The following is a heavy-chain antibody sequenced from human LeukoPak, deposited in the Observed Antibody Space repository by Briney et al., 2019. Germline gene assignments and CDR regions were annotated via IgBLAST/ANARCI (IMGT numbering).Heavy chain of an antibody. V-gene: IGHV4-4*07. CDR1: GGSISSYY. D-gene: IGHD3-3*01. CDR3: ARASYDFWSGSYYMDV. Sequence: SETLSLTCTVSGGSISSYYWSWIRQPAGKGLEWIGRIYTSGSTNYNPSLKSRVTISVDTSKNQFSLKLSSVTAADTAVYYCARASYDFWSGSYYMDVWGKGTTVTVSS. CDR2: IYTSGST. J-gene: IGHJ6*03.